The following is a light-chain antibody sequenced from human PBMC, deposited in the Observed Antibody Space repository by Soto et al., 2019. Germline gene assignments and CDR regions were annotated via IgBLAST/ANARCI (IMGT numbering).Light chain of an antibody. J-gene: IGKJ2*01. Sequence: EIVLTQSPGTLSLSPGERATLSCRASQSVSSSYLAWYQQKPGQAPRLLIYGATSRASGIPDRFSGSGSGTDFPLTISRLEHEDFAVYYCQQYGSSPPYTFGQGTKLEIK. CDR3: QQYGSSPPYT. CDR2: GAT. CDR1: QSVSSSY. V-gene: IGKV3-20*01.